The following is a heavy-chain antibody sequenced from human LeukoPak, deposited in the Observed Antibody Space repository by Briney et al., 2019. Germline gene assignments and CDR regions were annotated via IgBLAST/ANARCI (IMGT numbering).Heavy chain of an antibody. CDR3: ARERETTVVLDASDV. D-gene: IGHD4-23*01. CDR1: GFTFSNYN. Sequence: GGSLRLYCAASGFTFSNYNLNWVRQVPGKGLEWVSYISSSSSAVYYADSVKGRLTISRDNGKNSLFLQMSSLRDEDTAVYYCARERETTVVLDASDVWGQGTSLTVSS. V-gene: IGHV3-48*02. J-gene: IGHJ3*01. CDR2: ISSSSSAV.